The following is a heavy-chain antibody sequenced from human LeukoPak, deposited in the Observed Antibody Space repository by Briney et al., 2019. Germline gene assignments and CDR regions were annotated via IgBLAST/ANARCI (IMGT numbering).Heavy chain of an antibody. D-gene: IGHD1-26*01. V-gene: IGHV4-39*07. CDR2: IYYSGST. Sequence: SETLSLTCTVSGGSISSSSYYWGWIRQPPGKGLEWIGSIYYSGSTYYNPSLKSRVTISVDTSKNQFSLKLSSVTAADTAVYYCARDEGPYSGSYGTFDYWGQGTLVTVSS. CDR1: GGSISSSSYY. CDR3: ARDEGPYSGSYGTFDY. J-gene: IGHJ4*02.